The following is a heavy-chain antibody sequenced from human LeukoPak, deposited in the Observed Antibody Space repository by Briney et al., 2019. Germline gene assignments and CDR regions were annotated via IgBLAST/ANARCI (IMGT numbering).Heavy chain of an antibody. J-gene: IGHJ4*02. CDR2: INHSGST. Sequence: SETLPLTCAVYGGSFSGYYWSWIRQPPGKGLEWIGEINHSGSTNYHPSLKSRVTIPGDTSKKQFSLKLSSVTAADTAVYYCARGPQTYYDILTGLSFWGQGTLVTVSS. CDR3: ARGPQTYYDILTGLSF. D-gene: IGHD3-9*01. V-gene: IGHV4-34*01. CDR1: GGSFSGYY.